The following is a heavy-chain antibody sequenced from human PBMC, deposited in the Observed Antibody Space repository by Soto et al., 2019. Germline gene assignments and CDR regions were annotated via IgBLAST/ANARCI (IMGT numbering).Heavy chain of an antibody. Sequence: LRLSCAASGFTFSPYAMSWVRQAPGKGLEWVSAISGSGGSTYYADSVKGRFTISRDSSKNTLYLQMNSLRAEDTAVYYCASQYCSSTRCYRDYYYGMDVWRQGTTVTVAS. CDR2: ISGSGGST. CDR1: GFTFSPYA. CDR3: ASQYCSSTRCYRDYYYGMDV. J-gene: IGHJ6*02. D-gene: IGHD2-2*02. V-gene: IGHV3-23*01.